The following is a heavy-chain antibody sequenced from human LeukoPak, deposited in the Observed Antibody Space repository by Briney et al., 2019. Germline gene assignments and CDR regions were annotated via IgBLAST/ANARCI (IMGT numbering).Heavy chain of an antibody. V-gene: IGHV3-15*01. D-gene: IGHD3-3*01. CDR2: IKSKTDGGTT. J-gene: IGHJ4*02. CDR3: TTDWDYDFWSGSAGTDY. CDR1: GFTFSNAW. Sequence: GGYLRLSCAASGFTFSNAWMSWVRQAPGKGLEWVGRIKSKTDGGTTDYAAPVKGRFTISRDDSKNTLYLQMSSLKTEDTAVYYCTTDWDYDFWSGSAGTDYWGQGTLVTVSS.